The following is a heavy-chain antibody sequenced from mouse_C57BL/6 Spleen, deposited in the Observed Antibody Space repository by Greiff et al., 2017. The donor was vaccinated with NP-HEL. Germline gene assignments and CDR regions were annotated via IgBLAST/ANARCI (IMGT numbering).Heavy chain of an antibody. CDR2: IYPGDGDT. J-gene: IGHJ3*01. CDR3: ARDDTAQATWFAY. D-gene: IGHD3-2*02. CDR1: GYAFSSYW. V-gene: IGHV1-80*01. Sequence: QVQLKESGAELVKPGASVKISCKASGYAFSSYWMNWVKQRPGKGLEWIGQIYPGDGDTNYNGKFKGKATLTADKSSSTAYMQLSSLTSEDSAVYFCARDDTAQATWFAYWGQGTLVTVSA.